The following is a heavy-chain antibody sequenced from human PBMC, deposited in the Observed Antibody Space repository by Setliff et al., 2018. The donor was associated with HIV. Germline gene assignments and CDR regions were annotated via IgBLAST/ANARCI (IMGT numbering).Heavy chain of an antibody. CDR1: GYNFINYG. CDR3: ARARLQGIVTAVGPRDNCLDP. CDR2: ISAYNGNT. V-gene: IGHV1-18*04. Sequence: GASVKVSCKASGYNFINYGISWVRQAPGQGLEWMGWISAYNGNTNYAPRLLGRVTMTTDTSTSTAYMEVRSLSSDDTAVYYCARARLQGIVTAVGPRDNCLDPWGQRTRVTVSS. J-gene: IGHJ5*02. D-gene: IGHD3-9*01.